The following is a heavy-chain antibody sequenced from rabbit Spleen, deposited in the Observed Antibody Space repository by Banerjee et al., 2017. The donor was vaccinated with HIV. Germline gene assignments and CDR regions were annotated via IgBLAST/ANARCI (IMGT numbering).Heavy chain of an antibody. CDR3: ARENYSGYAHGL. CDR2: IYTGDGST. Sequence: QSLEESGGGLVKPGGTLTLTCKASGFSLFSYWMCWVRQAPGKGLDLIACIYTGDGSTDYANWVNGRFTISKTSSTVDLKMTSLTAADTATYFCARENYSGYAHGLWGPGTLVTVS. J-gene: IGHJ4*01. CDR1: GFSLFSYW. V-gene: IGHV1S43*01. D-gene: IGHD6-1*01.